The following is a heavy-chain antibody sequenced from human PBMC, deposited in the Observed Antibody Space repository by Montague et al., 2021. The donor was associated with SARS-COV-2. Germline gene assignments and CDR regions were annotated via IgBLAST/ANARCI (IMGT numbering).Heavy chain of an antibody. CDR2: IDHTGDT. J-gene: IGHJ4*02. CDR3: ARGTRVVGITPGFRW. Sequence: SETLSLTCAVSGGSFHIFSWGWIRQSPGKGLEWIGEIDHTGDTKYNPSLKSRVTIPVDKSKNQFSLNVTSMTAADTAMYYCARGTRVVGITPGFRWWGQGTQVAVSS. V-gene: IGHV4-34*01. CDR1: GGSFHIFS. D-gene: IGHD3-22*01.